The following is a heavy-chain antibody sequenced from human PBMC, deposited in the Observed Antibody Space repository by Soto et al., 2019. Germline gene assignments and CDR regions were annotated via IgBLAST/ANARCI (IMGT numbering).Heavy chain of an antibody. V-gene: IGHV4-59*01. Sequence: SETLSLTCTVSGGSISSYYWSWIRQPPGKGLEWIGYIYYSGSTNYNPSLKSRVTISVDTSKNQFSLKLRSVTTADTAVYYCARDVGPTDYYSYFGLDVWGQGTTVTVSS. CDR2: IYYSGST. CDR1: GGSISSYY. D-gene: IGHD1-26*01. CDR3: ARDVGPTDYYSYFGLDV. J-gene: IGHJ6*02.